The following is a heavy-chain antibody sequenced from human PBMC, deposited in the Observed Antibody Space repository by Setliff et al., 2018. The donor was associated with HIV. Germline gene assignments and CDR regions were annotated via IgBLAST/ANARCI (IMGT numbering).Heavy chain of an antibody. V-gene: IGHV4-61*08. CDR1: GGSISIGGYY. CDR3: AKDLGLREGSSPFDN. D-gene: IGHD3-16*01. J-gene: IGHJ4*02. Sequence: SETLSLTCTVSGGSISIGGYYWSWIRQPPGKGLKWIGYIYFSGSTNYNPSLKSRVTISVDTSKNQFSLKLSSVTAADAAVYYCAKDLGLREGSSPFDNWGQGTLVTVSS. CDR2: IYFSGST.